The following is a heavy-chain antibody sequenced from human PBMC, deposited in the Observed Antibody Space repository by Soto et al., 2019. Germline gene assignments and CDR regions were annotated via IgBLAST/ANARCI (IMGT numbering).Heavy chain of an antibody. CDR1: GYKFTSSW. CDR3: ARKDKSGYFNWFDP. Sequence: GESLKISCRTSGYKFTSSWIAWVRQMPGKCLEWMGIIFPSDSDTRYSPSFQGQVTISADRSTSTVFLQWASLKASDTAVYFCARKDKSGYFNWFDPWGQGTLVTVSS. J-gene: IGHJ5*02. CDR2: IFPSDSDT. D-gene: IGHD3-22*01. V-gene: IGHV5-51*01.